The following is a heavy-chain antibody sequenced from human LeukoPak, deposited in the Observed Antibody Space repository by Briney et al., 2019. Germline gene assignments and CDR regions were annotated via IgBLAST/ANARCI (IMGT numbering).Heavy chain of an antibody. J-gene: IGHJ6*02. CDR2: IYYSGST. V-gene: IGHV4-38-2*02. CDR1: GYSISSGYY. Sequence: PSETLSLTCTVSGYSISSGYYWGWIRQPPGKGLEWIGSIYYSGSTYYNPSLKSRVTISVDTSKNQFSLKLSSVTAADTAVYYCASRGRTYYYYGMDVWGQGTTVTVSS. CDR3: ASRGRTYYYYGMDV. D-gene: IGHD2-15*01.